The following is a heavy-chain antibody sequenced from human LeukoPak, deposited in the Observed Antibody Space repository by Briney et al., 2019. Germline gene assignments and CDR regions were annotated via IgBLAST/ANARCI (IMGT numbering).Heavy chain of an antibody. V-gene: IGHV4-59*01. J-gene: IGHJ6*02. CDR2: IYYSGSA. CDR1: GGSISSYY. CDR3: ASADYYYYGMDV. Sequence: PSETLSLTCTVSGGSISSYYWSWIRQPPGEGLEWIGYIYYSGSANYNPSLKSRVTISVDTSKNQFSLKLSSVTAADTAVYYCASADYYYYGMDVWGQGTTVTVSS.